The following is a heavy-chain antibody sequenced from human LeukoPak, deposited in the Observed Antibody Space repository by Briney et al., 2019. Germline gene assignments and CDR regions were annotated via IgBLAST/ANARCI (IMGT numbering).Heavy chain of an antibody. V-gene: IGHV4-34*01. J-gene: IGHJ4*02. CDR2: INHSGST. D-gene: IGHD3-9*01. CDR1: GGSFSGYY. CDR3: ASSRSGGLRYFDWLAY. Sequence: SETLSLTCAVYGGSFSGYYWSWIRQPPGKGLEWIGEINHSGSTNYNPSLKSRVTISVDTSKNQFSLKLSSVTAADTAVYYCASSRSGGLRYFDWLAYWGQGTLVTVSS.